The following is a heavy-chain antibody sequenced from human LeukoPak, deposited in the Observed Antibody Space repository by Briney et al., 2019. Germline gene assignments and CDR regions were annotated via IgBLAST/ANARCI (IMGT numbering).Heavy chain of an antibody. Sequence: GGSLRLSCEASGFTFSSYGMHWVRQAPGKGLEWVAVVSADGSNKQYADSVKGRFTISRDNSKNTLYLQLNSLRTEDTAVYYCAKGGVSDSGSWYGDYFDYLGQGTLVTVSS. CDR2: VSADGSNK. V-gene: IGHV3-30*18. J-gene: IGHJ4*02. CDR1: GFTFSSYG. D-gene: IGHD6-13*01. CDR3: AKGGVSDSGSWYGDYFDY.